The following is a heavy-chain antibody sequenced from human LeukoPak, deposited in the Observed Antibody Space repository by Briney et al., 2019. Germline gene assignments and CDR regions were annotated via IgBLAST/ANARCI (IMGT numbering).Heavy chain of an antibody. D-gene: IGHD3-22*01. J-gene: IGHJ4*02. V-gene: IGHV1-18*01. CDR1: GYTFTSYG. CDR3: ARELYYYDSSGYDAFDY. Sequence: ASVKVSCKASGYTFTSYGIRWVRQAPGQGLEWMGWISAYNGNTNYAQKLQGRVTMTTDTSTSTAYMELRSLRSDDTAVYYCARELYYYDSSGYDAFDYWGQGTLVTVSS. CDR2: ISAYNGNT.